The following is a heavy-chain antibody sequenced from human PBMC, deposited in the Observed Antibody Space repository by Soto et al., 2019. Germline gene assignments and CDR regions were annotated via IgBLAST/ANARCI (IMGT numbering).Heavy chain of an antibody. D-gene: IGHD6-19*01. CDR1: GGSISSSNW. V-gene: IGHV4-4*02. CDR3: ARRGLAGIAVVPNWFDP. J-gene: IGHJ5*02. Sequence: KPSETLSLTCAVSGGSISSSNWWSWVRQPPGKGLEWIGEIYHSGSTNYNPSLKSRVTISVDKSKNQFSLKLSSVTAADTAVYYCARRGLAGIAVVPNWFDPWGQGTLVTVSS. CDR2: IYHSGST.